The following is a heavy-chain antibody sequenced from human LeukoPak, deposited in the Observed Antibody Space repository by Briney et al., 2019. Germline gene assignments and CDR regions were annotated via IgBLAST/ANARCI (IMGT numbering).Heavy chain of an antibody. D-gene: IGHD1-7*01. V-gene: IGHV1-2*02. Sequence: ASVKVSCKASGYTFTGYYMHWVRQAPGQGLEWMGWINPNSGGTNYAQKFQGRVTMTRDTSISTAYMELSRLRSDDTAVYYCARPPTQYNWNYVVNWLDPWGQGTLVTVSS. J-gene: IGHJ5*02. CDR3: ARPPTQYNWNYVVNWLDP. CDR1: GYTFTGYY. CDR2: INPNSGGT.